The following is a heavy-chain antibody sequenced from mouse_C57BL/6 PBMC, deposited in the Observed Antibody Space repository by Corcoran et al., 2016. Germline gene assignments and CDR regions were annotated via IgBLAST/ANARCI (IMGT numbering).Heavy chain of an antibody. Sequence: EVQLQQSGPELVKPGASVKISCKASGYTFTDYYMNWVKQSHGKSLEWIGDINPNNGGTSYNQKFKGKATLTVDKSSSTAYMELRSLTSEDSAVYYCARWDDPWYFDVWGTGTTVTVSS. J-gene: IGHJ1*03. CDR2: INPNNGGT. CDR1: GYTFTDYY. V-gene: IGHV1-26*01. D-gene: IGHD2-3*01. CDR3: ARWDDPWYFDV.